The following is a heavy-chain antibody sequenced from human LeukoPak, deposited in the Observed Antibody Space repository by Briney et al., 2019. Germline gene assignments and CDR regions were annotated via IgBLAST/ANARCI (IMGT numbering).Heavy chain of an antibody. Sequence: GGSLRLSCAASGFTFSNAYMNWVRQAPGKGLEWVANIKQDGSKKSYVDSVKGRFTISRDNAKNSLYLQMNSLRAEDTAIYYCTRVGYIDEGIDYWGQGTLVTVSS. J-gene: IGHJ4*02. CDR1: GFTFSNAY. CDR2: IKQDGSKK. D-gene: IGHD5-24*01. V-gene: IGHV3-7*04. CDR3: TRVGYIDEGIDY.